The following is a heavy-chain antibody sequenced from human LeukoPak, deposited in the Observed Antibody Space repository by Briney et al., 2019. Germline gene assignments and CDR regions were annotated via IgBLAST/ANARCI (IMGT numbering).Heavy chain of an antibody. Sequence: GRFTISRDNAKNSLYLQMNSLRAEDTAVYYCARAGYCSSTSYCEREAFDIWGQGTMVTVSS. V-gene: IGHV3-11*05. D-gene: IGHD2-2*03. CDR3: ARAGYCSSTSYCEREAFDI. J-gene: IGHJ3*02.